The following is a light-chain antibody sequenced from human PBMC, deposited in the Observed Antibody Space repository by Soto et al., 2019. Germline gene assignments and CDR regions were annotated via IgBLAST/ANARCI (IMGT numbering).Light chain of an antibody. V-gene: IGLV1-40*01. CDR2: GNN. Sequence: QSALTQAPSVSGAPGQRVTFSCTGTSSNIGAGFGVHWYQQLPGTAPKLLIHGNNNRPSGVPDRFSGSKSGTSASLTIDGLQAEDEADYYCQSYDRSLSVVFGGGTKLTVL. CDR3: QSYDRSLSVV. CDR1: SSNIGAGFG. J-gene: IGLJ2*01.